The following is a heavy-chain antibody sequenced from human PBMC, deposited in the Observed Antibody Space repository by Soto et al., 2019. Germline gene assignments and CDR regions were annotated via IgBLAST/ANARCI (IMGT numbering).Heavy chain of an antibody. Sequence: SETLSLTCTVSGGSMSSYYWSYIRQPAGKGLEWIGRIYMSGITDYNPSLKSRVTMSVDTSKNQFSLKLSSVTAADTAVYYCARPAAKIPTPFDYWGQGTLVTVSS. CDR3: ARPAAKIPTPFDY. J-gene: IGHJ4*02. CDR2: IYMSGIT. CDR1: GGSMSSYY. V-gene: IGHV4-4*07. D-gene: IGHD6-25*01.